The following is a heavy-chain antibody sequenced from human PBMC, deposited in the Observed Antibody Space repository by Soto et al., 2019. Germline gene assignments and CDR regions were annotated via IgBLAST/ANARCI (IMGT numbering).Heavy chain of an antibody. J-gene: IGHJ4*02. CDR2: IYYSGST. CDR1: GGSISSSSYY. Sequence: PSETLSLTCTVSGGSISSSSYYWGWIRQPPGKGLEWIGSIYYSGSTYYNPSLKSRVTISVDTSKNQFSLKLSSVTAADTAVYYCARRFVDNGWNGYYWGQGTLVTVSS. D-gene: IGHD2-21*01. V-gene: IGHV4-39*01. CDR3: ARRFVDNGWNGYY.